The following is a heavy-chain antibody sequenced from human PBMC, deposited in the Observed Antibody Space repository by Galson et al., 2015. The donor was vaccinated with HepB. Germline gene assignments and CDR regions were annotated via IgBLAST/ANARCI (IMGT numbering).Heavy chain of an antibody. CDR3: ARKLFYYDTSGAGWLDP. V-gene: IGHV3-7*01. D-gene: IGHD3-22*01. CDR2: INQDGSEK. J-gene: IGHJ5*02. CDR1: GLNFSTYW. Sequence: SLRLSCEASGLNFSTYWMTWVRQAPGKGLEWVANINQDGSEKYYVDSVKGRFTVSRDNAKNSLYLQMSSLGAEDTALYHCARKLFYYDTSGAGWLDPWGQGTLVTVSS.